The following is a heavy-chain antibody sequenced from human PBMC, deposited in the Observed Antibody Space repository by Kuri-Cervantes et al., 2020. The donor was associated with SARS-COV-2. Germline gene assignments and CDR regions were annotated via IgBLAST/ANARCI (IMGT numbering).Heavy chain of an antibody. D-gene: IGHD6-13*01. CDR2: IYYSGST. CDR3: ARGIGIAAAGH. Sequence: SETLSLTCTVSGGSISSGDYYWSWIRQPPGKGLEWIGYIYYSGSTYYNPSLKSRVTISVDTSKNQFSLKLSSVTAADTAVYYCARGIGIAAAGHWGQGTLVTVSS. CDR1: GGSISSGDYY. V-gene: IGHV4-30-4*08. J-gene: IGHJ4*02.